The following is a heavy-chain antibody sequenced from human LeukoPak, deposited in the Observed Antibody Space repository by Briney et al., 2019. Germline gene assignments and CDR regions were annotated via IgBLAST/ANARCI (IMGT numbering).Heavy chain of an antibody. Sequence: GGSLRLSCATSGFNFGDYAMSWVRQAPGKGLEWVGFIRSKTYGGTTEYAASVSGRFIISRDDSKAIAYLQVNSLESEDTAVYYCARDYYSGRHEDAFGYWGQGALVTVSS. CDR3: ARDYYSGRHEDAFGY. V-gene: IGHV3-49*04. CDR2: IRSKTYGGTT. J-gene: IGHJ4*02. D-gene: IGHD3-10*01. CDR1: GFNFGDYA.